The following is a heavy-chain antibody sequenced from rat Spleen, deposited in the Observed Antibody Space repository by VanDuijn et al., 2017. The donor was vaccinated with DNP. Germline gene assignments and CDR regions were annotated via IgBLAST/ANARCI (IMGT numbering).Heavy chain of an antibody. D-gene: IGHD1-5*01. CDR2: ITSSGGTT. J-gene: IGHJ3*01. V-gene: IGHV5-31*01. CDR1: GFIFNSYW. Sequence: EVHLVESGGDLVQPGRSLKLSCEVSGFIFNSYWMTWIRQVPGKGLEWVASITSSGGTTYYPDSVKGRFTISRDNSNRTLYLQMDSLRSEDTATYYCATQGQLGITWFAYWGQGTLVTVSS. CDR3: ATQGQLGITWFAY.